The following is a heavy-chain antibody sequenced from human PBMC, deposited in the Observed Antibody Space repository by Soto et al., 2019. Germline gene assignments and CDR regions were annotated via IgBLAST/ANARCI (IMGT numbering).Heavy chain of an antibody. Sequence: GGSLRLSCAGSGFTFSSYALLWVRQAPGKGLEWDSPIKTDGSSTSYADSVKGRFTLSRDNAKYTQYLQLNSLRAEDTAVYYCARCSCDCCYYYYYGKYFWGQGTT. CDR3: ARCSCDCCYYYYYGKYF. V-gene: IGHV3-74*01. D-gene: IGHD2-21*01. J-gene: IGHJ6*01. CDR2: IKTDGSST. CDR1: GFTFSSYA.